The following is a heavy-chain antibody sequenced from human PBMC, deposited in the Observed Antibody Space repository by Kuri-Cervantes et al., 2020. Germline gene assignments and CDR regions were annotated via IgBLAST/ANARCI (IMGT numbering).Heavy chain of an antibody. D-gene: IGHD1-26*01. CDR3: TRGVGRGVPNWFDP. J-gene: IGHJ5*02. Sequence: GGSLRLSCAASGFNVSTSYMSWVRQAPGKGLEWVSVLYSSGDTRYTDSVNGRFTVSRDNSKNTLYLQMNSLRAEDTAVYYCTRGVGRGVPNWFDPWGQGNLVTVSS. CDR2: LYSSGDT. CDR1: GFNVSTSY. V-gene: IGHV3-66*03.